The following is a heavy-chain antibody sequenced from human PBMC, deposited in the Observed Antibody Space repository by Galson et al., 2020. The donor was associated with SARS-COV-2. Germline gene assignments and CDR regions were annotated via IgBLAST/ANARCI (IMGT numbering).Heavy chain of an antibody. CDR1: GFTFSSYA. V-gene: IGHV3-23*01. Sequence: GGSLRLSCAASGFTFSSYAMSWVRQAPGKGLEWVSAISGSGGSTYYADSVKGRFTISRDNSKNTLYLQMNSLRAEDTAVYYCAKDGAVAEYYYGMDVWGQGTTVTVSS. J-gene: IGHJ6*02. CDR3: AKDGAVAEYYYGMDV. D-gene: IGHD6-19*01. CDR2: ISGSGGST.